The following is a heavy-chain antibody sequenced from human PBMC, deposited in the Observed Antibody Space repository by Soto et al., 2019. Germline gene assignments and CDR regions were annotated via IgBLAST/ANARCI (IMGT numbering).Heavy chain of an antibody. D-gene: IGHD2-2*01. V-gene: IGHV2-26*01. J-gene: IGHJ5*02. Sequence: QVTLKESGPVMVKPTETLTLTCTVSGISLRNGRLGVSWIRQSPGKALEWLAHIFSNDEKSYSTSLKSRLTISKDTSKSQVVLTMTNVDPVDSATYFCALIKDCSSTDCYLASFDPWGQGTLVTVSS. CDR1: GISLRNGRLG. CDR3: ALIKDCSSTDCYLASFDP. CDR2: IFSNDEK.